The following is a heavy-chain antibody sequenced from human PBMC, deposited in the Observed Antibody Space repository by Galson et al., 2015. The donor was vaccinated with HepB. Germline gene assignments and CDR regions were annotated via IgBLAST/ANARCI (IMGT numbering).Heavy chain of an antibody. CDR1: GYSFTTYY. CDR2: INPSGATT. J-gene: IGHJ3*02. V-gene: IGHV1-46*01. Sequence: SVKVSCKASGYSFTTYYMHWVRQAPGQGLEWMGIINPSGATTNYAQKFQDRVTMTRDTSTSTVYMELSSLRSEDTAVYYCARGEHAFDIWGQGTMVTVSS. CDR3: ARGEHAFDI.